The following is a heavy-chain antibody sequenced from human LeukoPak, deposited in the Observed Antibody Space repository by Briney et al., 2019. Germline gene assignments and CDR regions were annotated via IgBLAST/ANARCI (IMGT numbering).Heavy chain of an antibody. CDR3: ARDGLAAITFDY. CDR1: GFTFSGYW. D-gene: IGHD5-24*01. Sequence: GGSLRLSCVASGFTFSGYWMHWVRQAPGKGLVWVSHINSDGSSTTYADSVKGRFTISRDNAKNTLYLQMNSLRAEDTAVYYCARDGLAAITFDYWARESWSPSPQ. V-gene: IGHV3-74*01. J-gene: IGHJ4*02. CDR2: INSDGSST.